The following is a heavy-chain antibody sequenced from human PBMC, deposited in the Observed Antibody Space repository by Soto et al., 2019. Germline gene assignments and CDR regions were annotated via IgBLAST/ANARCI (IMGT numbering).Heavy chain of an antibody. CDR2: IIPMLGAS. CDR1: GDTFTGYT. J-gene: IGHJ4*02. CDR3: ARSRGSHYTKFDD. Sequence: QVQLEQSGAEVKKPGSSVKVSCKASGDTFTGYTVTWVRQAPGQGLEWVGRIIPMLGASNYALRFQGRVSIMADKSTDTVYMEVMRLTSEDTGVYYCARSRGSHYTKFDDWGQGTLVTVSS. V-gene: IGHV1-69*08. D-gene: IGHD1-26*01.